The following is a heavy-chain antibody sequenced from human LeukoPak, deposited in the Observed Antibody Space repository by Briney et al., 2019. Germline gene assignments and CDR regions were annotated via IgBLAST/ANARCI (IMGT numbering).Heavy chain of an antibody. J-gene: IGHJ4*02. Sequence: GGSLRLSCAASGFTFSSYGMHWVRQAPGKGLEWVAVISYDGSNKYYADSVKGRFTTSRDNSKNTLYLQMNSLRAEDTAVYYCAKGSVVVAALDYWGQGTLVTVSS. CDR2: ISYDGSNK. CDR1: GFTFSSYG. V-gene: IGHV3-30*18. D-gene: IGHD2-21*02. CDR3: AKGSVVVAALDY.